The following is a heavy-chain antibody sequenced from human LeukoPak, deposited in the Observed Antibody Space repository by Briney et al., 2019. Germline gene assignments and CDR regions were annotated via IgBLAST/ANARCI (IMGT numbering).Heavy chain of an antibody. CDR2: MNPNSGNT. CDR1: GYTFTSYD. CDR3: ARDFSGSIVVSSNPLDY. Sequence: ASVKVSCKASGYTFTSYDINWVRQATGQGLEWMGWMNPNSGNTGYAQKFQGRVTMTRDTSTSTVYMELSSLRSEDTAVHYCARDFSGSIVVSSNPLDYWGQGTLVTVSS. V-gene: IGHV1-8*01. J-gene: IGHJ4*02. D-gene: IGHD3-10*01.